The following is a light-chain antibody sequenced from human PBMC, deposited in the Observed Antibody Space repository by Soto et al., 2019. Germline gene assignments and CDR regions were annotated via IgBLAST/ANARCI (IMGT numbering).Light chain of an antibody. CDR1: QSFSNY. CDR3: HQRSNWPRT. J-gene: IGKJ1*01. Sequence: EIWLTQSPATLSLSPGERATLSCWASQSFSNYLAWYQQKPGQAPRLLIYDATNRATGIPARLSGSGYGTDLTITISSIETEDFEVYYCHQRSNWPRTFGQGTKVDIK. V-gene: IGKV3-11*01. CDR2: DAT.